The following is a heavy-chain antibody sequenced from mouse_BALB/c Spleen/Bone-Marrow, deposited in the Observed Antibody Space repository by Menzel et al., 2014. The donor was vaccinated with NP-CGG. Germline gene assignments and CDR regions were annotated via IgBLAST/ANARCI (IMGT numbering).Heavy chain of an antibody. CDR3: ARVYGWYFDV. CDR2: INNNGGST. Sequence: EVKLVESGVGLVQPGGSLKLSCVASGFTFSSYGMSWVRQTPDKRLESVATINNNGGSTYYPDSVKGQFTISRDNAKNTLYLQMSSLKSEDTAMYYCARVYGWYFDVWGAGTTVTVSS. J-gene: IGHJ1*01. CDR1: GFTFSSYG. V-gene: IGHV5-6-3*01. D-gene: IGHD1-1*01.